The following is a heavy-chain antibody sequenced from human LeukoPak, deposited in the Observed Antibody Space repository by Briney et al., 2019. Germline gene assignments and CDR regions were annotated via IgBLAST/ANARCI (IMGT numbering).Heavy chain of an antibody. CDR3: ARVSYYDSSGYYFLSYVDY. V-gene: IGHV3-53*01. D-gene: IGHD3-22*01. CDR1: GFTVSSNY. Sequence: SGGSLRLSCAASGFTVSSNYMSWVRQAPGKGLEWVSVIYSGGSTYYADSVRGRFTISRDNSKNTLYLQMNSLGAEDTAVYYCARVSYYDSSGYYFLSYVDYWGQGTLVTVSS. CDR2: IYSGGST. J-gene: IGHJ4*02.